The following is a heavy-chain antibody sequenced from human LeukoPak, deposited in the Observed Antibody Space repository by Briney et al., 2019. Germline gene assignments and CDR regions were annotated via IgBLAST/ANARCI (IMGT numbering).Heavy chain of an antibody. V-gene: IGHV1-69*13. CDR1: GYTFTGYY. D-gene: IGHD3-22*01. Sequence: GASVKVSCKAPGYTFTGYYMHWVRQAPGQGLEWMGGIIPIFGTANYAQKFQGRVTITADESTSTAYMELSSLRSEDTAVYYCVPYYYDSSGYYHDAFDIWGQGTMVTVSS. CDR3: VPYYYDSSGYYHDAFDI. CDR2: IIPIFGTA. J-gene: IGHJ3*02.